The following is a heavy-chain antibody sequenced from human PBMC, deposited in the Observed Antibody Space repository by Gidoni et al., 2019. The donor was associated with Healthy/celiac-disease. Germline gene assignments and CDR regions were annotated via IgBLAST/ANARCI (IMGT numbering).Heavy chain of an antibody. D-gene: IGHD2-2*01. V-gene: IGHV3-21*01. CDR3: ARDRYCSSTSCYRDYYYYMDV. J-gene: IGHJ6*03. CDR2: ISSSSSYI. CDR1: GFTFSSYS. Sequence: EVQLVESGGGLVKPGGSLRLSCAASGFTFSSYSMNWVRQAPGKGLEWVSSISSSSSYIYYADSVKGRFTISRDNAKNSLYLQMNSLRAEDTAVYYCARDRYCSSTSCYRDYYYYMDVWGKGTTVTVSS.